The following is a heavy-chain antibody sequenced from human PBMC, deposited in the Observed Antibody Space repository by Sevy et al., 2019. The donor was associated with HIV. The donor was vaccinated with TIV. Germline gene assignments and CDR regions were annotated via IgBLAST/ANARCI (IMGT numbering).Heavy chain of an antibody. J-gene: IGHJ4*02. CDR2: ISVSGRST. Sequence: GGSLRLSCAASEFTFSSYAMNWVRQAPGKGLEWVSSISVSGRSTYYADSVEGRFTISRDNSKNTLYLQMNRLRADDTAVYYCVKVAGSGTYYSGDFDYWGQGTLVTVSS. CDR1: EFTFSSYA. D-gene: IGHD3-10*01. V-gene: IGHV3-23*01. CDR3: VKVAGSGTYYSGDFDY.